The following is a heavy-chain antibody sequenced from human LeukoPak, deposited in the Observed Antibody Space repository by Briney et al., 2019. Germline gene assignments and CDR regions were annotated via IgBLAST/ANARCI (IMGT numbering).Heavy chain of an antibody. CDR2: IKQDGSEK. Sequence: GGSLRLSCAASGFTFSSYAMHWVRQAPGKGLEWVANIKQDGSEKYYVDSVKGRFTISRDNAKNSLYLQMNSLRAEDTAVYYCTLDSSSWYVDYWGQGTLVTVSS. CDR1: GFTFSSYA. CDR3: TLDSSSWYVDY. J-gene: IGHJ4*02. V-gene: IGHV3-7*01. D-gene: IGHD6-13*01.